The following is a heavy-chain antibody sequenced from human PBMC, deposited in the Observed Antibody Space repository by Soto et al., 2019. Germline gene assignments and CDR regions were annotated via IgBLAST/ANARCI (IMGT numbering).Heavy chain of an antibody. D-gene: IGHD6-13*01. J-gene: IGHJ4*02. CDR1: GFTFSSYA. V-gene: IGHV3-64D*06. Sequence: GGSLRLSCSASGFTFSSYAMHWVRQAPGKGLEYVSAISSNGGSTYYADSVKGRFTISRDNSKNTLYLQMSSLRAEDTAVYYCVKDMRSSSWIPHFDYWGQGTLVTVSS. CDR3: VKDMRSSSWIPHFDY. CDR2: ISSNGGST.